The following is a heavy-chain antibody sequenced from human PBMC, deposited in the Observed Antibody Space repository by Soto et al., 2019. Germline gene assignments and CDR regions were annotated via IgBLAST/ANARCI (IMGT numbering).Heavy chain of an antibody. CDR1: GYTFTTYY. D-gene: IGHD4-4*01. CDR3: APSYGGNYGSAFDI. Sequence: QVQLVQSGAEVKKPGASVKVSCKASGYTFTTYYMHWVRQAPGQGLEWMGLINPSGGSTSYAQKFQGRLTMTRDTSTSTVYMELSSLRSEDTAVYYCAPSYGGNYGSAFDIWGQGTMVTVSS. CDR2: INPSGGST. V-gene: IGHV1-46*01. J-gene: IGHJ3*02.